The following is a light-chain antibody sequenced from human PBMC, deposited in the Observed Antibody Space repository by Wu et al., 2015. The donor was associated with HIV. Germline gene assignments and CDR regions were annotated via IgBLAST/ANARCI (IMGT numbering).Light chain of an antibody. CDR2: KAS. J-gene: IGKJ1*01. V-gene: IGKV1-5*03. CDR3: QQYNTYLRT. Sequence: DIQMTQSPSXLSASVGDRVTITCRASQSISNWLAWYQQKPGKAPKLLIYKASSLERGVPSRFSGSGSGTEFTLTISSLQPDDFATYYCQQYNTYLRTFGQGTKVEIK. CDR1: QSISNW.